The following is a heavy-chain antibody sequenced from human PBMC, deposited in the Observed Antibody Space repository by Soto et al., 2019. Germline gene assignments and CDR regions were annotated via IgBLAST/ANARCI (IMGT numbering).Heavy chain of an antibody. CDR1: GGTFSSYA. D-gene: IGHD2-15*01. Sequence: QVQLVQSGAEVKKPGSSVKVSCKASGGTFSSYAISWVRQAPGQGLEWLGGIIPIFGTANYAQKFEGRVRITADETASTAYMELRSLRSEDTAVYYCAREVVVAATGWFDPWGQGTLVTVSS. V-gene: IGHV1-69*12. CDR2: IIPIFGTA. CDR3: AREVVVAATGWFDP. J-gene: IGHJ5*02.